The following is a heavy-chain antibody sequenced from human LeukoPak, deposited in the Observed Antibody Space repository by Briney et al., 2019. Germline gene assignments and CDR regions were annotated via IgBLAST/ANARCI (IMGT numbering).Heavy chain of an antibody. V-gene: IGHV3-21*06. CDR2: ISTNSNYL. CDR3: ARPTGVRYYDFNV. Sequence: PGGSLRLSCAASGFTFNNAWMSWVRQAPGKGLEWVSSISTNSNYLNYADSVKGRFTIARDDAENTLYLQMNSLRDEDTAVYYCARPTGVRYYDFNVWGQGTTVTVSS. D-gene: IGHD3-3*01. J-gene: IGHJ6*02. CDR1: GFTFNNAW.